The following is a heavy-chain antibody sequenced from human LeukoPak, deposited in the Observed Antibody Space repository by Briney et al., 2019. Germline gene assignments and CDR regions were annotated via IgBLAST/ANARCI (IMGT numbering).Heavy chain of an antibody. J-gene: IGHJ3*02. Sequence: GGSLRLSCAVSGLTVSSNYMSWVRQAPGKGLEWGSVFYRGGDTYYGDSVKGRFTISRDSSKNTLYLQMNKLRAEDTAVYYCARVIRSAIVVVPPPPNAFDIWGQGTMVTVSS. D-gene: IGHD2-2*01. CDR2: FYRGGDT. CDR3: ARVIRSAIVVVPPPPNAFDI. V-gene: IGHV3-53*01. CDR1: GLTVSSNY.